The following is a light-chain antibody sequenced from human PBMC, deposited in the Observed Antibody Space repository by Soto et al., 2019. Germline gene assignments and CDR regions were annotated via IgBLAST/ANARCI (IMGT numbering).Light chain of an antibody. V-gene: IGKV3-20*01. CDR3: QQYGSSPPKYT. CDR1: QSVSSSY. CDR2: GAS. Sequence: EIVLTQSPGTLSLSPGERATLSCRASQSVSSSYLTWYQQKPGQAPRLLIYGASSRATGIPDTFSGSQSGTDFTLTISRLEPEDFAVYYCQQYGSSPPKYTFGQWTKLEIK. J-gene: IGKJ2*01.